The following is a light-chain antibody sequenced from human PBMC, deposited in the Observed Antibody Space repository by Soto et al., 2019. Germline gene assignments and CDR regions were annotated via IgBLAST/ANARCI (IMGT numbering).Light chain of an antibody. V-gene: IGLV1-44*01. CDR3: AAWDGSLNNVL. Sequence: QSVLTQPPSASGTPGQRVTISCSGSGSSIGTNTVNWYRQLPGTAPKLLIYGDNQRPSGVPDRFSGSKYGTSASLAISGLQSEDEAEYYCAAWDGSLNNVLFGGGTKLTVL. CDR2: GDN. CDR1: GSSIGTNT. J-gene: IGLJ2*01.